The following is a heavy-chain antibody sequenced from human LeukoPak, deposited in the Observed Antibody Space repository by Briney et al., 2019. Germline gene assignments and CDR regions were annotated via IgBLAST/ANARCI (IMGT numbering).Heavy chain of an antibody. V-gene: IGHV4-34*01. Sequence: PSETLSHTCAVYGGSFSGYYWSWIRQPPGKGLEWIGEINHSGSTNYNPSLKSRVTISVDTSKNQFSLKLSSVTAADTAVYYCARGSVVVVAAIRWFDPWGQGTLVTVSS. CDR3: ARGSVVVVAAIRWFDP. D-gene: IGHD2-15*01. J-gene: IGHJ5*02. CDR2: INHSGST. CDR1: GGSFSGYY.